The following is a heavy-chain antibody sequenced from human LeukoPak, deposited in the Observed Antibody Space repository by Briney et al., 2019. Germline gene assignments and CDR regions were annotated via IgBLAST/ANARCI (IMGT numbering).Heavy chain of an antibody. CDR2: IIPIFGTA. CDR3: ARDSSGGDYGLAVYDAFDI. CDR1: GYTFTSYA. J-gene: IGHJ3*02. D-gene: IGHD4-17*01. V-gene: IGHV1-69*05. Sequence: SVKVSCKASGYTFTSYAISWVRQAPGQGLEWMGGIIPIFGTANYAQKFQGRVTTTTDESTSTAYMELSSLRSEDTAVYYCARDSSGGDYGLAVYDAFDIWGQGTMVTVSS.